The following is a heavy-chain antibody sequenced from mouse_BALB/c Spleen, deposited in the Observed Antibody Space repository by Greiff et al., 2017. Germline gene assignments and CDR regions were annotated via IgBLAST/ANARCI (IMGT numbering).Heavy chain of an antibody. Sequence: QVQLQQSGDELAKPGASVKMSCKASGYTFTSYWMHWVKQRPGQGLEWIGYINPSTGYTEYNQKFKDKATLTADKSSSTAYMQLSSLTSEDSAVYYCATYGNYGFAYWGQGTLVTVSA. CDR3: ATYGNYGFAY. D-gene: IGHD2-1*01. J-gene: IGHJ3*01. CDR2: INPSTGYT. CDR1: GYTFTSYW. V-gene: IGHV1-7*01.